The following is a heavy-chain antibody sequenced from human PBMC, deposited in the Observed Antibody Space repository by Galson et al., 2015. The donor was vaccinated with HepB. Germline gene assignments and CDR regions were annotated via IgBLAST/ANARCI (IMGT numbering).Heavy chain of an antibody. Sequence: SLRLSCAASGFTFSSYSMNWVRQAPGKGLEWVSSISSSSSYIYYADSVKGRFTISRDNAKNSPYLQMNSLRAEDTAVYYCARNAVAENSCWGQGTLVTVSS. V-gene: IGHV3-21*01. CDR3: ARNAVAENSC. CDR1: GFTFSSYS. D-gene: IGHD6-19*01. J-gene: IGHJ4*02. CDR2: ISSSSSYI.